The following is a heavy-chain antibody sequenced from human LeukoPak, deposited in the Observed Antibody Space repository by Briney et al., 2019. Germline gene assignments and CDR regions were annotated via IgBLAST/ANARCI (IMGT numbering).Heavy chain of an antibody. Sequence: SETLSLTCTVSGGSISSGDYFWSWIRQPPGKGLEWIGYIHYSGSTFYNPSLKSRVTISVGTSKNQFSLNLSSVTAADTAVYHGARDPGAYPYYFDYWGQGTLVTVSS. CDR2: IHYSGST. V-gene: IGHV4-30-4*01. CDR1: GGSISSGDYF. CDR3: ARDPGAYPYYFDY. J-gene: IGHJ4*02. D-gene: IGHD3-10*01.